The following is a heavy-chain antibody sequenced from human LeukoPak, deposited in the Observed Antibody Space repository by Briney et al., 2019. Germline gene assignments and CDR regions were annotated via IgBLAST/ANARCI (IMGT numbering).Heavy chain of an antibody. D-gene: IGHD5-18*01. J-gene: IGHJ4*02. CDR3: ARGGYSYGESFGY. CDR1: GFTVSSNY. Sequence: GGSLRLSCAASGFTVSSNYMSWVRQAPGKGLEWVSVIYSGGSPYYADSVKGRFTISRDNSENTLYLQMNNLRAEDTAIYYCARGGYSYGESFGYWGQGTLVTVSS. V-gene: IGHV3-66*01. CDR2: IYSGGSP.